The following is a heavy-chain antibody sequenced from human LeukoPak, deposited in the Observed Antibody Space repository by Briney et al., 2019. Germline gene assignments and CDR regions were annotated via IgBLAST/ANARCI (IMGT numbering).Heavy chain of an antibody. V-gene: IGHV4-38-2*01. CDR1: GYSISSGYY. CDR3: ARSKLTVVTPAGGAFDI. J-gene: IGHJ3*02. D-gene: IGHD4-23*01. CDR2: IYHSGST. Sequence: SETLSLTCAVSGYSISSGYYWGWIRPPPGKGLEWIGSIYHSGSTYYNPSLKSRVTISVDTSKNQFSLKLSSVTAADTAVYYCARSKLTVVTPAGGAFDIWGQGTMVTVSS.